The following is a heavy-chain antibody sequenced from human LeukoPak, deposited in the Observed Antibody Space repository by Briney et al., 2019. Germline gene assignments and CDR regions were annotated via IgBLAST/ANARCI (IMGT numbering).Heavy chain of an antibody. CDR2: INPNSGNT. V-gene: IGHV1-8*02. Sequence: ASVKVSCKASGYTFTGYYMHWVRQAPGQGLEWMGWINPNSGNTGYAQKVQGRVTMTRNTSISTAYMELSSLRSEDTAVYYCARGRRSSSWSGVWFDPWGQGTLVTVSS. CDR3: ARGRRSSSWSGVWFDP. CDR1: GYTFTGYY. J-gene: IGHJ5*02. D-gene: IGHD6-13*01.